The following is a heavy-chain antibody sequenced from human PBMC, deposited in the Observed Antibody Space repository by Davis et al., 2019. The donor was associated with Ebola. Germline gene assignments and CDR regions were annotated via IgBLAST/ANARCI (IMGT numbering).Heavy chain of an antibody. CDR2: ISYDGSNK. J-gene: IGHJ2*01. CDR3: AKVTGGYWYFDL. CDR1: GFTFSSYG. D-gene: IGHD2-8*02. Sequence: GESLKISCAASGFTFSSYGMHWVRQAPGKGLEWVAVISYDGSNKYYADSVKGRFTISRDNSKNTLYLQMSSLRAEDTAVYFCAKVTGGYWYFDLWGRGTLVTVSS. V-gene: IGHV3-30*18.